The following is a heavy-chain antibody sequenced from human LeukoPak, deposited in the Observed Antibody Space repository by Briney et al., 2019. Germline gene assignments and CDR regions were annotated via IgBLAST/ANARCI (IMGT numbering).Heavy chain of an antibody. CDR1: GASISSDY. CDR2: IYYSGDT. V-gene: IGHV4-59*01. CDR3: ARDRRYCSGGRCYLDPYFDY. D-gene: IGHD2-15*01. Sequence: SETLSLTCTVSGASISSDYWSWIRQPPGKGLEWIGYIYYSGDTDYNPSLKSRVTISLDTSKNRFSLKLRSVTAADTAVYFCARDRRYCSGGRCYLDPYFDYWGQGALVTVSS. J-gene: IGHJ4*02.